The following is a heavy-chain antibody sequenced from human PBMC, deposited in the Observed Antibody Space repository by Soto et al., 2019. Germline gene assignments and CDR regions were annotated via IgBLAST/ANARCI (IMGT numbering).Heavy chain of an antibody. CDR2: IYYSGHT. D-gene: IGHD2-21*01. V-gene: IGHV4-61*01. Sequence: QVQLEESGPGLVKPSETVSLTCTVSGGSVTSGTYLWTWIRQPPGKGLEWIGYIYYSGHTKYNPSLESRVTTSLHTFKNQFSLQLNSVTAADTAVYYCARGVVVDFDPWGQGTLVTVSS. J-gene: IGHJ5*02. CDR3: ARGVVVDFDP. CDR1: GGSVTSGTYL.